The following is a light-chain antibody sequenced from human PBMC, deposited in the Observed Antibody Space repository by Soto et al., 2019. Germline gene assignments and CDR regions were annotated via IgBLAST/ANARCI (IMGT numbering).Light chain of an antibody. V-gene: IGKV2-28*01. CDR3: MQALQAWT. J-gene: IGKJ1*01. Sequence: IVMTQSPLSLPVTPGEPASISCRSSQSLLHTNGYSYLDWYLQKPGQSPQLLIYLGSNRASGVPDRFGGSGSGTDFTLKSTRVEAEDVGDYYCMQALQAWTFGQGTKVEIK. CDR2: LGS. CDR1: QSLLHTNGYSY.